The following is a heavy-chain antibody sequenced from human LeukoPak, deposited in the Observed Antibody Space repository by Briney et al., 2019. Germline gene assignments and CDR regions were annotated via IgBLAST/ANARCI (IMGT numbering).Heavy chain of an antibody. CDR2: IRYDGTNK. J-gene: IGHJ4*02. CDR3: AKDVGSSYYFDH. V-gene: IGHV3-30*02. Sequence: GGSLRLSCAASEFTFSSYGMHWVRQAPGTGLEWVAFIRYDGTNKYYADSVKGRFTISRDNSKNTLYLQMNSLRAEDTAVYYCAKDVGSSYYFDHWGQGTLVTVSS. D-gene: IGHD6-6*01. CDR1: EFTFSSYG.